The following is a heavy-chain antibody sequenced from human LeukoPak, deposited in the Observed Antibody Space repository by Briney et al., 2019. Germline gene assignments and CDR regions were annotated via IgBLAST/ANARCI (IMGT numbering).Heavy chain of an antibody. CDR2: IYSGGDT. V-gene: IGHV3-53*01. CDR1: GFTVSSNY. J-gene: IGHJ4*02. CDR3: ARASGYCCYEPFDY. D-gene: IGHD5-12*01. Sequence: GGSLRLSCAASGFTVSSNYMSWVRQAPGKGLEWVSVIYSGGDTYYADSVKGRFTISRDNSKNTLYLQMNTLRAEDTAVYYCARASGYCCYEPFDYWGQGTLVTVSS.